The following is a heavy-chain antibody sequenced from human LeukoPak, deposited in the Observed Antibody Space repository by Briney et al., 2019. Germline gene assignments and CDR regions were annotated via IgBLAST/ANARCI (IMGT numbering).Heavy chain of an antibody. Sequence: GESLKISCKGSGYSFTSYWIGWVRQMPGKGLEWMEIIYPGDSDTRYSPSFQGQVTISADKSISTAYLQWSSLKASDTAMYYCAVGYCGGDCYSPFDYWGQGTLVTVSS. V-gene: IGHV5-51*01. D-gene: IGHD2-21*02. J-gene: IGHJ4*02. CDR2: IYPGDSDT. CDR3: AVGYCGGDCYSPFDY. CDR1: GYSFTSYW.